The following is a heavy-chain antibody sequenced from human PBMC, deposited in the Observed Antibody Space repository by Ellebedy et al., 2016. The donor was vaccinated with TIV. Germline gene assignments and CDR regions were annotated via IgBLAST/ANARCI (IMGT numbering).Heavy chain of an antibody. D-gene: IGHD3-16*01. CDR2: LNHSGST. CDR1: GGPFSGYY. J-gene: IGHJ5*02. CDR3: AGAYLGDPHWFDP. V-gene: IGHV4-34*10. Sequence: MPSETLSLTCGVYGGPFSGYYWIWIRQPPGKGLESLGDLNHSGSTNYNPSVKSRITMPVDTHREQFSLKLSSVTAADTAIYFCAGAYLGDPHWFDPWGQGIPVIVSS.